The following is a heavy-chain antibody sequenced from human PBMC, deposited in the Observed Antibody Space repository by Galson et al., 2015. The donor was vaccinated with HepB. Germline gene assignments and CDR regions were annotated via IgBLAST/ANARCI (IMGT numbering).Heavy chain of an antibody. CDR1: GGTFSSYA. J-gene: IGHJ6*02. V-gene: IGHV1-69*13. CDR3: ARSRIAVAGSVYYYYGMDV. Sequence: SVKVSCKASGGTFSSYAISWVRQAPGRGLEWMGGIIPIFGTANYAQKFQGRVTITADESTSTAYMELSSLRSEDTAVYYCARSRIAVAGSVYYYYGMDVWGQGTTVTVSS. D-gene: IGHD6-19*01. CDR2: IIPIFGTA.